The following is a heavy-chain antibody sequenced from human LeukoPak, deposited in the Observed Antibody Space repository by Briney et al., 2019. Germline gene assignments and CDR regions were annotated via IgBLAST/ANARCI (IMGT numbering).Heavy chain of an antibody. CDR2: MNPNSGNT. D-gene: IGHD2-15*01. J-gene: IGHJ5*02. CDR3: ARVSCSGGSCYSATHWNKPGNWFDP. V-gene: IGHV1-8*03. Sequence: ASVKVSCKASGYTFTSYAMNWVRQATGQGLEWMGWMNPNSGNTGYAQKFQGRVTITRNTSISTAYMELSSLRSEDTAVYYCARVSCSGGSCYSATHWNKPGNWFDPWGQGTLVTVSS. CDR1: GYTFTSYA.